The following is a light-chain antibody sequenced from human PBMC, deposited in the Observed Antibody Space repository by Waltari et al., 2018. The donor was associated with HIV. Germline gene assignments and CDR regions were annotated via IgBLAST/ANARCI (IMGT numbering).Light chain of an antibody. CDR3: TSYISSASPE. CDR2: EIS. Sequence: QSALTPPASVSGSPGQSITISCTGTGSDLRDYHSVSWYHHHPGKAPKVVIYEISNPPSGVSSRFSGSISANTASLTISGLQAEDEADYFCTSYISSASPEFGGGTKVTVL. V-gene: IGLV2-14*01. J-gene: IGLJ2*01. CDR1: GSDLRDYHS.